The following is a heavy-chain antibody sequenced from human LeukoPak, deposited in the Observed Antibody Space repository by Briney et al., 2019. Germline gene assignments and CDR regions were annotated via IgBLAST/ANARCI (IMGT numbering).Heavy chain of an antibody. Sequence: GGSLRLSCAASGFTVSSNYMSWVRRAPGKGLEWVSVIYSGGSTYYADSVKGRFTISRDNSKNTLYLQMNSLRVEDTAVYYCTRVSTLAYWGGDCYSDYWGQGTLVTVSS. D-gene: IGHD2-21*02. CDR1: GFTVSSNY. V-gene: IGHV3-53*01. CDR3: TRVSTLAYWGGDCYSDY. CDR2: IYSGGST. J-gene: IGHJ4*02.